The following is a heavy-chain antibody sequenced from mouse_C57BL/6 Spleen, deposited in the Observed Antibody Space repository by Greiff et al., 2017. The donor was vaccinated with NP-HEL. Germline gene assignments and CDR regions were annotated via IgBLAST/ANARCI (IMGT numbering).Heavy chain of an antibody. CDR1: GFTFSDYG. V-gene: IGHV5-17*01. CDR3: ARGPLTAQATWFAY. Sequence: DVQLVESGGGLVKPGGSLKLSCAASGFTFSDYGMHWVRQAPEKGLEWVAYISSGSSTIYYADTVKGRFTISRDNAKNTLFLQMTSLRSEDTAMYYCARGPLTAQATWFAYWGQGTLVTVSA. J-gene: IGHJ3*01. D-gene: IGHD3-2*02. CDR2: ISSGSSTI.